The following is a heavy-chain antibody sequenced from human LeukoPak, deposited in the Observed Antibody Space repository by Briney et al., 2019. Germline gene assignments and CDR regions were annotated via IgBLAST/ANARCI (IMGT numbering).Heavy chain of an antibody. Sequence: KTSETLSLTCAVYGEELDIYYWTFVRQPPGKGLEWIGEITYREITNYNPSLKSRVAISMDKSQRQFSLRLRSVTAADTAIYYCAGYGGDWNFDYWGQGTLVTVSS. D-gene: IGHD2-21*02. CDR3: AGYGGDWNFDY. J-gene: IGHJ4*02. CDR1: GEELDIYY. CDR2: ITYREIT. V-gene: IGHV4-34*01.